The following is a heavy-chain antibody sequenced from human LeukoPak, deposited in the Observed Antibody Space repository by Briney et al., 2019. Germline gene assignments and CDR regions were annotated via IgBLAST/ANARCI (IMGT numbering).Heavy chain of an antibody. D-gene: IGHD6-13*01. J-gene: IGHJ4*02. CDR1: GFTFSSYA. CDR2: ISGRDGRT. CDR3: STSPSFGSSWYQFNY. V-gene: IGHV3-23*01. Sequence: GGSLRLSCAASGFTFSSYAMSWVRQAPGRGLEWVSAISGRDGRTYYTDSVKGRFTISRDNSRDTLYLQMNSLRAEDTAVYYCSTSPSFGSSWYQFNYWGQGTLVTVSS.